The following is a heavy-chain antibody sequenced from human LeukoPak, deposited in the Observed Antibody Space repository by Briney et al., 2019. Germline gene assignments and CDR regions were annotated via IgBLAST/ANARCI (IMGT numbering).Heavy chain of an antibody. J-gene: IGHJ6*02. Sequence: GGSLRLSCAASGFTFSNYWMHRVRQAPGEALMWVSRIKSDGSSTTYADSVKGRFTISRDNAKNTLYLQMNSLRAEDTAVYYCSRDSLSPCGGDCYSGLDVWGQGTTVTVSS. CDR2: IKSDGSST. D-gene: IGHD2-21*02. CDR3: SRDSLSPCGGDCYSGLDV. CDR1: GFTFSNYW. V-gene: IGHV3-74*01.